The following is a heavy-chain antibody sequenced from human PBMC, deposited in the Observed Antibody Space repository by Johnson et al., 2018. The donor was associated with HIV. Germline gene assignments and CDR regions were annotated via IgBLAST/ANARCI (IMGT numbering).Heavy chain of an antibody. CDR1: GFNFSNYG. CDR2: ISYDGSNK. J-gene: IGHJ3*02. V-gene: IGHV3-30*18. CDR3: AKDLVDTAMDDAFDI. Sequence: QVQLVESGGGVVQPGRSLRLSCAASGFNFSNYGMYWVRQAPGKGLEWVAFISYDGSNKYYADSVKGRFTISRDNSKNTLYLQMNSLRAEDTAVYYCAKDLVDTAMDDAFDIWGQGTMVTVSS. D-gene: IGHD5-18*01.